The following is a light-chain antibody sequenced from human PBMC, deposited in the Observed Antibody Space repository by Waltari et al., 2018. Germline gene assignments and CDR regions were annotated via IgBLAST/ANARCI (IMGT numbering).Light chain of an antibody. CDR1: TGAVTSDYY. V-gene: IGLV7-43*01. J-gene: IGLJ3*02. CDR3: LLHCAGPWV. CDR2: SAT. Sequence: QTVVTQEPSLTVSPGGTVTLTCGSSTGAVTSDYYPNWIQQKPGQAPRALIYSATNKPSWTPARFSGSLLGGKAALTVSGAQPEDEAEYHCLLHCAGPWVFGGGTKLTVL.